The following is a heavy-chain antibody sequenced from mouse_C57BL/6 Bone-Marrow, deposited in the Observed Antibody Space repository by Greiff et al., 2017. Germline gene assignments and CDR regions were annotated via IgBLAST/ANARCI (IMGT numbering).Heavy chain of an antibody. D-gene: IGHD1-1*01. Sequence: EVQLQQSGGGLVKPGGSLKLSCAASGFTFSDYGMHWVRQAPEKGLEWVAYISSGSSTIYYADTVKGRFTISRDNAKNTLFLQMTSLRSEDTAMYYCARPSYYYGSNDWYFDVWGTGTTVTVSS. CDR1: GFTFSDYG. CDR3: ARPSYYYGSNDWYFDV. CDR2: ISSGSSTI. J-gene: IGHJ1*03. V-gene: IGHV5-17*01.